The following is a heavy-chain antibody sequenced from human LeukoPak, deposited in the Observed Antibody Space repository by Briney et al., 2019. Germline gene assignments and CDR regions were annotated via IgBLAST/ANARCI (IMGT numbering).Heavy chain of an antibody. D-gene: IGHD4/OR15-4a*01. V-gene: IGHV3-23*01. Sequence: GGSLRLSCAASGFTFSSYAMSWARQAPGKGLEWVSAISGSGGSAYYADSVKGRFTISRDNSKNTLYLQMNSLRAEDTAVYYCAKARAKGPFDYWGQGTLVTVSS. CDR1: GFTFSSYA. CDR2: ISGSGGSA. J-gene: IGHJ4*02. CDR3: AKARAKGPFDY.